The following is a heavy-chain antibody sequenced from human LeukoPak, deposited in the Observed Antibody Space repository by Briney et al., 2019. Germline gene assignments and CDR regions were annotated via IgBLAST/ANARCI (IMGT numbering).Heavy chain of an antibody. CDR1: GYTFTGYY. CDR3: ARDYDSSGYLDY. J-gene: IGHJ4*02. D-gene: IGHD3-22*01. Sequence: ASVKVSCKASGYTFTGYYMHWVRQAPGQGLEWMGWINPNSGGTNYAQKFQGRVTMTRDTSISTAYMELSRLRSDDTAVYYCARDYDSSGYLDYWGRGTLVTVSS. CDR2: INPNSGGT. V-gene: IGHV1-2*02.